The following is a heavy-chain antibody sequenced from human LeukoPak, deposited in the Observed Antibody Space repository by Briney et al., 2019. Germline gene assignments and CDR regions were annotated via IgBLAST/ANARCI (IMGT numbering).Heavy chain of an antibody. Sequence: GGSLRLSCAASGLTVSSNYMTWVRQGPGKGLEWVSVIYTGGNTYYADSVKGRFTISRDDSKNTLYLQMNSLKIEDTSVYYCSTDLPRDYWGQGTLATVSS. CDR2: IYTGGNT. J-gene: IGHJ4*02. V-gene: IGHV3-53*05. CDR1: GLTVSSNY. CDR3: STDLPRDY.